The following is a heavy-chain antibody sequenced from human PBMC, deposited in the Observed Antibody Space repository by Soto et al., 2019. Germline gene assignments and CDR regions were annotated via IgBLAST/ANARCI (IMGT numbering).Heavy chain of an antibody. J-gene: IGHJ4*02. CDR1: GSTITRYI. V-gene: IGHV3-21*06. CDR3: ARESEDLPSNFDY. Sequence: PGASRILSYAASGSTITRYIMNWVRQAPGKGLEWVSSISITTNYIYYGDSMKGRFTISRDNAKNSLYLEMNSLRAEDTAVYYCARESEDLPSNFDYWGQGTLVTVSS. CDR2: ISITTNYI.